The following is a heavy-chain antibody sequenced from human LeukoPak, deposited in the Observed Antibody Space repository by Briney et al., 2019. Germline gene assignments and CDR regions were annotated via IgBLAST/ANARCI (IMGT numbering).Heavy chain of an antibody. V-gene: IGHV4-38-2*02. Sequence: SETLSLTCTVSGYSISSGYYWGWIRQPPGKGLEWIGSIYHSGSTYYNPSLKSRVTISVDTSKNQFSLKLSSVTAADTAVYYCARSYDYVWGSYRLGYFDYWGQGTLVTVSS. D-gene: IGHD3-16*02. CDR3: ARSYDYVWGSYRLGYFDY. CDR2: IYHSGST. J-gene: IGHJ4*02. CDR1: GYSISSGYY.